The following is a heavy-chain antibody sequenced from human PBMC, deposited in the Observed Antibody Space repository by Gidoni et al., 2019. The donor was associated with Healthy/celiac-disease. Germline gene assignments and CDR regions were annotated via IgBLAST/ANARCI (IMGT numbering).Heavy chain of an antibody. CDR2: IRSKAYGGKT. Sequence: DVQLVESGGGLVNPCRSLRLSCTASVFTFGDYAMSWFRQAPGKGLEWVGFIRSKAYGGKTEYAASVKGRFTISRDDSKSIAYLQMNSLKTEDTAVYYCTRDSGYDLDGLDYWGQGTLVTVSS. J-gene: IGHJ4*02. CDR3: TRDSGYDLDGLDY. CDR1: VFTFGDYA. V-gene: IGHV3-49*05. D-gene: IGHD5-12*01.